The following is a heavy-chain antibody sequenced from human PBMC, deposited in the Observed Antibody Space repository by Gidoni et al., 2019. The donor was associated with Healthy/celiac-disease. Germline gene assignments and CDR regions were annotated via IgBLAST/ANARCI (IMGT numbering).Heavy chain of an antibody. D-gene: IGHD2-15*01. CDR2: IWYDGSNK. CDR1: SSYG. V-gene: IGHV3-33*01. CDR3: ARARDCSGGSCYLTPDFDY. Sequence: SSYGMHWVRQAPGKGLEWVAVIWYDGSNKYYADSVKGRFTISRDNSKNTLYLQMNSLRAEDTAVYYCARARDCSGGSCYLTPDFDYWGQGTPVPGSS. J-gene: IGHJ4*02.